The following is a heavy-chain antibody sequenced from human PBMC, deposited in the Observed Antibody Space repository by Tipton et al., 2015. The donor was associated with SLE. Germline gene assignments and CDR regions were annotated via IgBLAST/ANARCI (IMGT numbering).Heavy chain of an antibody. CDR2: ISSSSSYI. CDR3: AKGREQQLVGWFDP. V-gene: IGHV3-11*05. CDR1: GGSFSGYY. J-gene: IGHJ5*02. D-gene: IGHD6-13*01. Sequence: LSLTCAVYGGSFSGYYWSWIRQAPGKGLEWVSSISSSSSYIYYADSVKGRFTISRDNAKNSLYLQMNSLRAEDTAVYYCAKGREQQLVGWFDPWGQGTLVTVSS.